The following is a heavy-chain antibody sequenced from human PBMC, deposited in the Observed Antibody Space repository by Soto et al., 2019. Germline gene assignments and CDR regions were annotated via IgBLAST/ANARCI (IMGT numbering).Heavy chain of an antibody. CDR2: ISSSSGTI. D-gene: IGHD3-3*01. CDR1: GFTFRSYS. V-gene: IGHV3-48*02. J-gene: IGHJ6*02. CDR3: AREDPWSVNAADMDV. Sequence: EVQLVESGGGLVQPGGSLRLSCVASGFTFRSYSLNWVRQAPGKGLEWVSYISSSSGTIYYADSVKGRFTVSRDNAEKSLYLQMTRRRDDETAVYYCAREDPWSVNAADMDVWGQGTTFTFAS.